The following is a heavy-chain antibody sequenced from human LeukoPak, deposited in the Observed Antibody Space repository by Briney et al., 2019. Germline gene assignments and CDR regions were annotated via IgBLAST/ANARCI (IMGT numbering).Heavy chain of an antibody. Sequence: GGSLRLSCAASGFTFSDYYMSWIRQAPGKGLEWVSYISSSGSTIYYADSVKGRFTISRDNAKNSLYLQMNSLRAEDTAVYYCARDYYDSRDPPYYYYMDVWGKGTTVTVSS. CDR2: ISSSGSTI. V-gene: IGHV3-11*01. D-gene: IGHD3-22*01. J-gene: IGHJ6*03. CDR1: GFTFSDYY. CDR3: ARDYYDSRDPPYYYYMDV.